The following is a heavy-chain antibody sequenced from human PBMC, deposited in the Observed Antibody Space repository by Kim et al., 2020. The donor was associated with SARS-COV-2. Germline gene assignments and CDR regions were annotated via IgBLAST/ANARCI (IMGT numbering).Heavy chain of an antibody. D-gene: IGHD2-2*01. CDR1: GFTFSSYA. Sequence: GGSLRLSCAASGFTFSSYAMSWVRQAPGKGLEWVSAISGSGGSTYYADSVKGRFTISRDNSKNTLYLQMNSLRAEDTAVYYCAKSFNLRVVPADNFGDYGMDVWGQGTTVTVSS. V-gene: IGHV3-23*01. J-gene: IGHJ6*02. CDR2: ISGSGGST. CDR3: AKSFNLRVVPADNFGDYGMDV.